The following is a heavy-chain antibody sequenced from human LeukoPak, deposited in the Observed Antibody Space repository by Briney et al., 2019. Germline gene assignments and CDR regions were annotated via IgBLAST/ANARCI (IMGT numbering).Heavy chain of an antibody. Sequence: GASVKVSCKASGYTFTSYGISWVRQAPGQGLEWMGWISAYNGNTNYAQKLQGRVTMTTDTSTSTAYMELRSLRSDDTAVYYCARAKRKSMVRGVIIEGNWFDPWGQGTLVTVSS. CDR1: GYTFTSYG. D-gene: IGHD3-10*01. V-gene: IGHV1-18*04. CDR2: ISAYNGNT. CDR3: ARAKRKSMVRGVIIEGNWFDP. J-gene: IGHJ5*02.